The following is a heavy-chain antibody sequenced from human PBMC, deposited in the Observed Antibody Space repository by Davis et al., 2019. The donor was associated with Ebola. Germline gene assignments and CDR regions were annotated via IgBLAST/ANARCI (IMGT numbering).Heavy chain of an antibody. Sequence: MPSETLSLTCTVSGGSFSSSTYYWGWIRQPPGRGLEWIGSISYSGTTHYNPSLTSRVTMSVGTSKNQFSLKLSSVTAADTAVYYCARRTIFSTFDIWGQGTMVTVSS. CDR3: ARRTIFSTFDI. CDR2: ISYSGTT. V-gene: IGHV4-39*01. CDR1: GGSFSSSTYY. D-gene: IGHD3-3*01. J-gene: IGHJ3*02.